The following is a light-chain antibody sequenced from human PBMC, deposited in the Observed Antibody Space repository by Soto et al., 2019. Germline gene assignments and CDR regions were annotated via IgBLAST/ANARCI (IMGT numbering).Light chain of an antibody. CDR3: QQRTIWPPVT. Sequence: EIVLTQSPATLSLSPGERATLSCRASPSVTNYLAWYQHKPGQPPRLLIYGAFNRAAGIPARFSGSGSGTDFTLTISSLEPEDSAVYYCQQRTIWPPVTFGQGTRLEIK. CDR2: GAF. J-gene: IGKJ5*01. CDR1: PSVTNY. V-gene: IGKV3-11*01.